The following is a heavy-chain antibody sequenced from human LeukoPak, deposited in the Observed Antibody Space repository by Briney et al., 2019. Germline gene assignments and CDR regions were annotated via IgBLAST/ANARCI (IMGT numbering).Heavy chain of an antibody. J-gene: IGHJ5*02. D-gene: IGHD5-12*01. Sequence: ASVTVSCKASGYTFTSYGISWVRQAPGQGLEWMGWISAYNGNTNYAQKLQGRVTMTTDTSTSTAYMELRSLRSDDTAVYYCARDMRYSGYDLDNWFDPWGQGTLVTVSS. CDR2: ISAYNGNT. V-gene: IGHV1-18*01. CDR3: ARDMRYSGYDLDNWFDP. CDR1: GYTFTSYG.